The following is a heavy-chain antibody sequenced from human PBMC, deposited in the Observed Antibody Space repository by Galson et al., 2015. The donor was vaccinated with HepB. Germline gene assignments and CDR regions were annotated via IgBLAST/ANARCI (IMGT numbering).Heavy chain of an antibody. Sequence: SLRLSCAASGLTFSTYWMSWVRQAPGKGLDWVANINQDGSEKYYVDSVKGRFTISRDNAKNSLFLQMNSLRADDTAVYYCARGPRYCSSTSCFYWFDPWGQGILVTVSS. CDR1: GLTFSTYW. V-gene: IGHV3-7*03. CDR2: INQDGSEK. D-gene: IGHD2-2*01. CDR3: ARGPRYCSSTSCFYWFDP. J-gene: IGHJ5*02.